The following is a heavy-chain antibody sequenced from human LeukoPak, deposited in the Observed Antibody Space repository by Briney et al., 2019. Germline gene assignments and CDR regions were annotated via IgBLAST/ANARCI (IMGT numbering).Heavy chain of an antibody. CDR3: ARGIQLWLVNYYGMDV. CDR1: GFTFSSYG. Sequence: GGSLRLSCAASGFTFSSYGMHWVRQAPGKGLEWVAVIWYDGSNKYYADSVKGRFTISRDNSKNTLYLQMNSLRAEDTAVYCCARGIQLWLVNYYGMDVWGQGTTVTVSS. D-gene: IGHD5-18*01. J-gene: IGHJ6*02. CDR2: IWYDGSNK. V-gene: IGHV3-33*01.